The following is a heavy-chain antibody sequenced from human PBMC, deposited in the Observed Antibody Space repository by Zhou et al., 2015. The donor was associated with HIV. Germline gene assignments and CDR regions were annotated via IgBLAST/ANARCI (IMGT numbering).Heavy chain of an antibody. CDR2: ITPMFETQ. J-gene: IGHJ3*02. CDR3: ARSSVNHDYAFEI. D-gene: IGHD3-16*01. Sequence: LVQSGTEVRKPGSSVKVSCKANGGTFSGSDISWVRQAPGQGLEWMGTITPMFETQTYAESFRARLTITVDKSTSAAYMELSSLTSEDAAVYFCARSSVNHDYAFEIWGQGTKITVSS. V-gene: IGHV1-69*06. CDR1: GGTFSGSD.